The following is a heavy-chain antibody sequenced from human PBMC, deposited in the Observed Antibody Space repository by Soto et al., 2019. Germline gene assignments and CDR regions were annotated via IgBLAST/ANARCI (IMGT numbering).Heavy chain of an antibody. J-gene: IGHJ4*01. CDR2: VKSKTDGGTT. V-gene: IGHV3-15*07. CDR3: TTDSYITSIIVRFDY. Sequence: GGSLRLSCAASGFTFSEAWINWVRQTPGKGLEWVGRVKSKTDGGTTDFAAPVKGRFAISRDDSKNMVYLEMNSLKTEDTAIYYCTTDSYITSIIVRFDYWGHGTLVTVSS. D-gene: IGHD3-22*01. CDR1: GFTFSEAW.